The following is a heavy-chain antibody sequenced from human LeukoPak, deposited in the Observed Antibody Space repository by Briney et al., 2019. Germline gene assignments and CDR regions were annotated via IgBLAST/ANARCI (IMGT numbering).Heavy chain of an antibody. D-gene: IGHD2-15*01. CDR1: GFTFSSPA. J-gene: IGHJ4*02. V-gene: IGHV3-23*01. CDR3: AKQLGYCSDGSCYFPY. Sequence: PPGGSLRLSCAASGFTFSSPAMSWVRQAPGKGLEWVSAISNNGGYTYYADSVQGRFTISRDNSKSTLCLQMNSLRAEDTAVYYCAKQLGYCSDGSCYFPYWGQGTLVTVSS. CDR2: ISNNGGYT.